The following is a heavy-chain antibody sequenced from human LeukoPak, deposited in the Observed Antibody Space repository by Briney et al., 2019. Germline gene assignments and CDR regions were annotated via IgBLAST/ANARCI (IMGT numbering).Heavy chain of an antibody. Sequence: AGSLTLSCAASGFTFSNYWMTWIRQAPGKGLEWVANIKQDGSEKHYVASVKGRFTITRDNAKNSVYLQMNSLRADDTAVYYCARDRQIGYWGQGTLVTVSS. CDR3: ARDRQIGY. J-gene: IGHJ4*02. CDR2: IKQDGSEK. V-gene: IGHV3-7*01. CDR1: GFTFSNYW.